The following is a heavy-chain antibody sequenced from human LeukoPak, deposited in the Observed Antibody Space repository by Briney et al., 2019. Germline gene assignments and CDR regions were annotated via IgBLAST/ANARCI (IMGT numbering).Heavy chain of an antibody. J-gene: IGHJ4*02. CDR2: IDSSSSTI. CDR3: ASPFDY. Sequence: GGSLRLSCAASGFTFSSYSMNWVRQAPGKGLEWVSYIDSSSSTIYYADSVKGRFTISRDNAKNSLYLQMNSLRAEDSAVYYCASPFDYWGQGTLLTVSS. V-gene: IGHV3-48*01. CDR1: GFTFSSYS.